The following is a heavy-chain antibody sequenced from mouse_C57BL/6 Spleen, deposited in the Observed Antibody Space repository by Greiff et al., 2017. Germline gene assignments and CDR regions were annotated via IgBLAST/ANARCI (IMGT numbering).Heavy chain of an antibody. Sequence: EVKLMESGAELVRPGASVKLSCTASGFNIKDDYMHWVKQRPEQGLEWIGWIDPENGDTEYASKFQGKATITADTSSNTAYLQLSRLTSEDTAVYYCTTDGNPPWFAYWGQGTLVTVSA. CDR3: TTDGNPPWFAY. D-gene: IGHD2-1*01. V-gene: IGHV14-4*01. CDR1: GFNIKDDY. J-gene: IGHJ3*01. CDR2: IDPENGDT.